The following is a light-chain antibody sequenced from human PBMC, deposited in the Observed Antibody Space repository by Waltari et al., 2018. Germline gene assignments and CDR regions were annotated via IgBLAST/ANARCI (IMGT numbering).Light chain of an antibody. Sequence: EVVLTQSPATLAVSPGERATLSCRGSQNLSSILAWYQQKPGQAPRLLIYGASTRATGIPARFSGSGSGTEFTLTISSLQSEDFAVYYCQHYNNWPPWTFGQGTKVEIK. CDR2: GAS. V-gene: IGKV3-15*01. J-gene: IGKJ1*01. CDR1: QNLSSI. CDR3: QHYNNWPPWT.